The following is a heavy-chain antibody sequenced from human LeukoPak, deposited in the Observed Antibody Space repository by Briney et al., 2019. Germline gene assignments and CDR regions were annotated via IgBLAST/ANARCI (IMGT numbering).Heavy chain of an antibody. J-gene: IGHJ4*02. D-gene: IGHD2-15*01. V-gene: IGHV3-23*01. CDR3: AKALGGGNYYDY. Sequence: PGGSLRLSCVASGFTFSSYAMSWVRQAPGKGLEWVSAISGSGGSTYYADSVKGRFTISRDNSKNTLYLQMNSLRAEDTAVYYCAKALGGGNYYDYWGQGTLVTVSS. CDR1: GFTFSSYA. CDR2: ISGSGGST.